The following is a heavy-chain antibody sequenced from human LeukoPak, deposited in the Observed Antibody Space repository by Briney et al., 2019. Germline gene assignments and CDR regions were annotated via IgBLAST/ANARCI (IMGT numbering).Heavy chain of an antibody. J-gene: IGHJ6*03. V-gene: IGHV4-39*01. CDR1: GGSISSSSYY. Sequence: SETLSLTCTVSGGSISSSSYYWGWIRQPPGKGLEWVGSIYYSGSTYYNPSLKSRVTISVDTSKNQFSLKLSSVTAADTAVYYCARQARYYYGSGRYYMDVWGKGTTVTISS. D-gene: IGHD3-10*01. CDR3: ARQARYYYGSGRYYMDV. CDR2: IYYSGST.